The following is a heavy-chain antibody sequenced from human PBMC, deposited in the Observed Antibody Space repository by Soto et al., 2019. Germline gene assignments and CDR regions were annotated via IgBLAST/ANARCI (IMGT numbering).Heavy chain of an antibody. CDR1: GFTFRSYV. V-gene: IGHV3-33*05. CDR2: TPYDGSNN. D-gene: IGHD3-16*01. J-gene: IGHJ4*02. CDR3: ARWGTTGGLDV. Sequence: QVQLVESGGGVVQPGTSLRLSCVGSGFTFRSYVIHWVRQAPGKGLEWVALTPYDGSNNFYGDSVKGRFTISRHNSRNTVELQMDSLRFEDTALYYCARWGTTGGLDVWGQGTLVSVSS.